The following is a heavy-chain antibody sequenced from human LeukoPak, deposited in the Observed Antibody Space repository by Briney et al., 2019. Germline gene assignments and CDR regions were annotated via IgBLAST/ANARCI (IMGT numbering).Heavy chain of an antibody. D-gene: IGHD1-26*01. J-gene: IGHJ6*02. Sequence: PGGSLRLSCAASGFAVSSNYMSWVRQAPGKGLEWVSVIYSGGSTYYADFVKGRFTISRDNSKNTLYLQMNSLRAEDTAVYYCAREAIVGAPSHHYYYYGMDVWGQGTTVAVSS. CDR3: AREAIVGAPSHHYYYYGMDV. V-gene: IGHV3-53*01. CDR1: GFAVSSNY. CDR2: IYSGGST.